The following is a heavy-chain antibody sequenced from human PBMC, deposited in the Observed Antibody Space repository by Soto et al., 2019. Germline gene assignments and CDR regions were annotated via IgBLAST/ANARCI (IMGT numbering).Heavy chain of an antibody. Sequence: YGPTLVNPTQTLTLPCTFSGPSLSTFGMGVGWIRQPPGKAMEWLALIYWNDDKRYSPSLKSRLTITKDTSKNLVVLKMTNMDPVDIATYYCVNNRDSFPSDEWGQVSLVTVS. V-gene: IGHV2-5*01. D-gene: IGHD2-21*02. CDR1: GPSLSTFGMG. CDR3: VNNRDSFPSDE. J-gene: IGHJ4*02. CDR2: IYWNDDK.